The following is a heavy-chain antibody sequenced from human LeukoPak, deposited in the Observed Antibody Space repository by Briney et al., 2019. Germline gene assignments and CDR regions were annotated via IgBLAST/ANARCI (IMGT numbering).Heavy chain of an antibody. J-gene: IGHJ5*02. CDR1: GGTFSSYA. V-gene: IGHV1-69*13. D-gene: IGHD2-2*01. CDR2: IIPIFGTA. CDR3: AREEGYCSSTSCYGWFDP. Sequence: ASVKVSCKASGGTFSSYAISWVRQAPGQGLEWMGGIIPIFGTANYAQKFQGRVTITADESTSTAYMELSSLRSEDTAVYYCAREEGYCSSTSCYGWFDPWGQGTLVTASS.